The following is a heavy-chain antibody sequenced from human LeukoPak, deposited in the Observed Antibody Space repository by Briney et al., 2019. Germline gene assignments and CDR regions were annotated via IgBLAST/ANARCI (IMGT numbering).Heavy chain of an antibody. V-gene: IGHV3-30-3*01. CDR3: ARDSLWSTVVISYGMDV. Sequence: PGGSLRLSCAASGFTFSSYAMHWVRQAPGKGLEWVAVISYDGSNKYYADSVKGRFTISRDNSKNTLYLQMNSLRAEDTAVYYCARDSLWSTVVISYGMDVWGQGTTVTVSS. J-gene: IGHJ6*02. D-gene: IGHD4-23*01. CDR1: GFTFSSYA. CDR2: ISYDGSNK.